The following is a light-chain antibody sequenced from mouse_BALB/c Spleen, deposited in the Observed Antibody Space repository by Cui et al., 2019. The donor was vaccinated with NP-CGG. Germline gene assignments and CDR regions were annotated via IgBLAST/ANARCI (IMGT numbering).Light chain of an antibody. CDR1: TGAVITSNY. CDR2: GTN. V-gene: IGLV1*01. CDR3: ALWYSNHWV. Sequence: QAVVTQESALTTSPGETVTLTCRSSTGAVITSNYANWVQEKPDHLFTGLIGGTNNRAPGVPDRFSGSLIGDKAALTITGAQTEDEAIYFCALWYSNHWVFGGGTKLIVL. J-gene: IGLJ1*01.